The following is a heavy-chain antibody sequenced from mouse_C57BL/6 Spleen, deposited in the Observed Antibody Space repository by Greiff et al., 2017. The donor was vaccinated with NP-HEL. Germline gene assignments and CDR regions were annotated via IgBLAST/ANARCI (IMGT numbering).Heavy chain of an antibody. V-gene: IGHV1-20*01. Sequence: VQLQQSGPELVKPGDSVKISCKASGYSFTGYFMNWVMQSHGKSLEWIGRINPYNGDTYYNQKFKGKATLTVDKSSSTAHMELRSLTTEDSVVYYCERDYDGYYNAMDYWGQGTSVTVSA. J-gene: IGHJ4*01. CDR1: GYSFTGYF. CDR3: ERDYDGYYNAMDY. CDR2: INPYNGDT. D-gene: IGHD2-3*01.